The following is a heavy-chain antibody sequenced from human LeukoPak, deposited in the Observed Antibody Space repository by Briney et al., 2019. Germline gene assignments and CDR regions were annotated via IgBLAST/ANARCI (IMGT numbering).Heavy chain of an antibody. J-gene: IGHJ6*02. CDR3: ARGDHIVGATQGFGMDV. V-gene: IGHV1-2*02. CDR2: INPSSGGT. CDR1: GYTFTGYY. Sequence: ASVKVSCKASGYTFTGYYMHWVRQAPGQGLEWMGWINPSSGGTNYAQKFQGRVTMTRDTSISTAYMELSRLRSDDTAVYYCARGDHIVGATQGFGMDVWGQGTTVTVSS. D-gene: IGHD1-26*01.